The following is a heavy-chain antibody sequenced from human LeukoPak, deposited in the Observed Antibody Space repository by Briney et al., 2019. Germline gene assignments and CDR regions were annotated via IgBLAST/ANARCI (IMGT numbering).Heavy chain of an antibody. V-gene: IGHV1-18*01. D-gene: IGHD1/OR15-1a*01. Sequence: AASVKVSCKASGYTFTSYGINWVRQAPGQGLEWMGWISVYNGNTNYAQKLQGRVTMTTDTSTSTAYMELRSLRSDDTAVYYCARGGGTTGTTSLDYWGQGTLVTVSS. CDR2: ISVYNGNT. J-gene: IGHJ4*02. CDR1: GYTFTSYG. CDR3: ARGGGTTGTTSLDY.